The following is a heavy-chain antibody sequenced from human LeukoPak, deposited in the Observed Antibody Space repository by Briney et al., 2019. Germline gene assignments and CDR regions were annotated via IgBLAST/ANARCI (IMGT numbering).Heavy chain of an antibody. V-gene: IGHV4-59*08. Sequence: SETLSLTCTVSGGSISSYYWSWIRQPPGKGLEWIGNIYYSGSTDYNPALKSRVTISVDTSKNQFSLKMTSVTAADTAVYFCARRGSGWTDCFDPWGQGTLVTVSS. CDR2: IYYSGST. D-gene: IGHD6-19*01. CDR1: GGSISSYY. CDR3: ARRGSGWTDCFDP. J-gene: IGHJ5*02.